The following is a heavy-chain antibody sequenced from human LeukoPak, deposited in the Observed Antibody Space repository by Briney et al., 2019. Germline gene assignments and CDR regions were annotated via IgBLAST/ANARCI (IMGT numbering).Heavy chain of an antibody. CDR2: ISSSSSSI. CDR1: GFTFSSYY. CDR3: VRDLSKWGVPSGMDV. J-gene: IGHJ6*02. D-gene: IGHD1-26*01. Sequence: GGSLRLSCAASGFTFSSYYMNWVRQAPGKGLEWISYISSSSSSISYADSVRGRFTISRDNAKNLVYLQMNSLRDEDTAVYYCVRDLSKWGVPSGMDVWGQGTTVTVSS. V-gene: IGHV3-48*02.